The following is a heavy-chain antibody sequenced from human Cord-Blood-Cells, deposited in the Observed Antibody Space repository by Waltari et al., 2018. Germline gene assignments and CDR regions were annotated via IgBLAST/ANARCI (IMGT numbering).Heavy chain of an antibody. D-gene: IGHD7-27*01. V-gene: IGHV1-8*03. J-gene: IGHJ3*02. CDR3: ARASSVNWGGEESFDI. Sequence: QVQLVQSGAEVKKPGASVKVSCKASGYTFTSYDINWVRKANGQGLEWLGGMNPNSGNTGYAQKVQSRVTNTMNTSRSTAYMGLSSLRSEDTAVYYCARASSVNWGGEESFDIWGQGTIVTVCS. CDR1: GYTFTSYD. CDR2: MNPNSGNT.